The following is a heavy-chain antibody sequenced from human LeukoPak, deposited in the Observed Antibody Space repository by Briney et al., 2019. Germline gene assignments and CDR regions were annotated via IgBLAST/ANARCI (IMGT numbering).Heavy chain of an antibody. D-gene: IGHD6-19*01. V-gene: IGHV3-23*01. Sequence: VRPSGDNTYYGDSVKGRFTISRDNSKNTVYLQMNNMRVDDTAIYYCARVAGWHWFDPWGQGTLVTVSS. CDR3: ARVAGWHWFDP. J-gene: IGHJ5*02. CDR2: VRPSGDNT.